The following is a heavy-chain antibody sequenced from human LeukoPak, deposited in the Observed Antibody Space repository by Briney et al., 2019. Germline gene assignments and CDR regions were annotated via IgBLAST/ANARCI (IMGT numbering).Heavy chain of an antibody. D-gene: IGHD1-26*01. CDR3: ARDPRGIVGATVFDY. V-gene: IGHV3-48*02. J-gene: IGHJ4*02. Sequence: PGGSLRLSCAASGFTFSSYSMNWVRQAPGKGLEWVSYISSSSSTIYYADSVKGRFTISRDNAKNSLYLQMNSLRDEDTAVYYCARDPRGIVGATVFDYWGQGTLVTVSS. CDR2: ISSSSSTI. CDR1: GFTFSSYS.